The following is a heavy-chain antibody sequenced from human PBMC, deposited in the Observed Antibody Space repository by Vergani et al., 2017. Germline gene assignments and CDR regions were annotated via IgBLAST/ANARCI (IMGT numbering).Heavy chain of an antibody. V-gene: IGHV3-9*01. D-gene: IGHD5-24*01. CDR3: AKDAAQKRWLQFGWFDP. Sequence: EVQLVESGGGLVQPGRSLRLSCAASGFTFDDYAMHWVRQAPGKGLEWVSGISWNSGSIGYADSVKGRFTISRDKSKNTLYLQMNSLRAEDTAVYYCAKDAAQKRWLQFGWFDPWGQGTLVTVSS. CDR2: ISWNSGSI. CDR1: GFTFDDYA. J-gene: IGHJ5*02.